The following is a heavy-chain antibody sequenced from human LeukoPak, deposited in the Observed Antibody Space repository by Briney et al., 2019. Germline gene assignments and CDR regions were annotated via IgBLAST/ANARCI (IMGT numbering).Heavy chain of an antibody. V-gene: IGHV1-69*13. D-gene: IGHD2-8*01. J-gene: IGHJ6*03. Sequence: SVKVSCKVSGGTFSSYAISWVRQAPGQGLEWMGGIIPIFGTANYAQKFQGRVTITADESTSTAYMELSSLRSEDTAVYYCARATYCTNGVCPPGIAAAAPYYYYMDVWGKGTTVTVSS. CDR3: ARATYCTNGVCPPGIAAAAPYYYYMDV. CDR1: GGTFSSYA. CDR2: IIPIFGTA.